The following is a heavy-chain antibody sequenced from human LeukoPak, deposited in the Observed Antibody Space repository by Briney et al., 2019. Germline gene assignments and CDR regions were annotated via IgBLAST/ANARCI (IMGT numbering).Heavy chain of an antibody. CDR1: GYTFTSYA. D-gene: IGHD3-9*01. Sequence: GASVKVSCKASGYTFTSYAIHWVRQAPGQGLEWMGWINPNSGGTNYAQKFQGWVTMTRDTSISTAYMELSRLRSDDTAVYYCARATPRNYDILTGPHTNYGMDVWGQGTTVTVSS. CDR3: ARATPRNYDILTGPHTNYGMDV. V-gene: IGHV1-2*04. CDR2: INPNSGGT. J-gene: IGHJ6*02.